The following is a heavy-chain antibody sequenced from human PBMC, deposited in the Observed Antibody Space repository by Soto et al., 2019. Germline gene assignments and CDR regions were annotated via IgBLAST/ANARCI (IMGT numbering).Heavy chain of an antibody. CDR2: IRGSGAGT. CDR1: GFTFNPYA. CDR3: AKGFGISWQYYFDY. V-gene: IGHV3-23*01. J-gene: IGHJ4*02. Sequence: EVQLLESGGGLAQPGGSLRLSCAASGFTFNPYAMNWVRQAPGKGLEWVSTIRGSGAGTYYADSVKGRFTISRDNSKTTLYLQMNSLRAEDTAVYFCAKGFGISWQYYFDYWGQGTLVTVSS. D-gene: IGHD6-13*01.